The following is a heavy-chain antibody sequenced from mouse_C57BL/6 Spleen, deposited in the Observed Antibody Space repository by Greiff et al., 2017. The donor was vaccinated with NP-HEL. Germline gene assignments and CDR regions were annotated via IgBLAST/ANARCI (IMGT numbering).Heavy chain of an antibody. D-gene: IGHD2-2*01. J-gene: IGHJ2*01. CDR1: GYTFTSYW. Sequence: VQLQQPGAELVKPGASVKLSCKASGYTFTSYWMHWVKQRPGQGLEWIGMINPNSGSTNYNEKFKSKATLTVDKSSSTAYMQLSSLTSEDSAVYYCARKDDGNDEYDLDYWGQGTTLTVSS. CDR3: ARKDDGNDEYDLDY. V-gene: IGHV1-64*01. CDR2: INPNSGST.